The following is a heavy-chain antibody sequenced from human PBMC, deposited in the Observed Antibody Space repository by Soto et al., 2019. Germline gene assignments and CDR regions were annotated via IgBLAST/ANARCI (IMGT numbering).Heavy chain of an antibody. CDR3: ARDQGTTTMIVVVSNNWFDP. V-gene: IGHV4-38-2*02. D-gene: IGHD3-22*01. CDR2: IYHSGST. Sequence: SETLSLTCAVSGYSISSGYYWGWIRQPPGKGLEWIGSIYHSGSTYYNPSLKSRVTISVDTSKNQFSLKLSSVTAADTAVYYCARDQGTTTMIVVVSNNWFDPWGQGTLVTVSS. CDR1: GYSISSGYY. J-gene: IGHJ5*02.